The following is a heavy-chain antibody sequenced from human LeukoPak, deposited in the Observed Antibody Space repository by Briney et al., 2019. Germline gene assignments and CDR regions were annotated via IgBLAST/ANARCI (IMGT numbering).Heavy chain of an antibody. D-gene: IGHD3-22*01. V-gene: IGHV4-34*01. CDR3: ARGLIDRDPVYYFDY. CDR1: GGSFSGYY. J-gene: IGHJ4*02. CDR2: INHSGST. Sequence: PSETLSLTCAVYGGSFSGYYWSWIRRPPGKGLEWIGEINHSGSTNYNPSLKSRVTISVGTSKNQFSLKLSSVTAADTAVYYCARGLIDRDPVYYFDYWGQGTLVTVSS.